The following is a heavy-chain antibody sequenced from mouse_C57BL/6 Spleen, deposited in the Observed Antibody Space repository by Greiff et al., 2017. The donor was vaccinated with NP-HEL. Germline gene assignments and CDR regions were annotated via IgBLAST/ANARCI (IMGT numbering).Heavy chain of an antibody. CDR2: IHPNSGST. D-gene: IGHD1-1*01. J-gene: IGHJ4*01. CDR3: ARYGSKYVYAMDY. V-gene: IGHV1-64*01. CDR1: GYTFTSYW. Sequence: QVQLQQPGAELVKPGASVTLSCKASGYTFTSYWMHWVKQRPGQGLEWIGMIHPNSGSTNYNEKFTSKATLTVDKSSSTAYMQLSSLTSEDSAVDDGARYGSKYVYAMDYWGKGTSVTVSS.